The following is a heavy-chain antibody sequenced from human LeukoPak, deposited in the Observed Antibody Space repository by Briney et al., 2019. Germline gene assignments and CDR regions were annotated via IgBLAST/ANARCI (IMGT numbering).Heavy chain of an antibody. CDR3: ARSANYGVNWFDP. CDR2: IKQDGSEK. V-gene: IGHV3-7*05. D-gene: IGHD4-17*01. Sequence: GGSLRLSCAASGFTFSSYWMSWVRQAPGKGLEWVADIKQDGSEKYYVDSVKGRFTVSRDNAKNSLYLQMNSLRAEDTAVYYCARSANYGVNWFDPWGQGTLVTVSS. J-gene: IGHJ5*02. CDR1: GFTFSSYW.